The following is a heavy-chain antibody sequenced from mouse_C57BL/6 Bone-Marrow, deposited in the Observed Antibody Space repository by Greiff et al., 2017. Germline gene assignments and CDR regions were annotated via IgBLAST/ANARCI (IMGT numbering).Heavy chain of an antibody. CDR1: GYTFTSYW. J-gene: IGHJ2*01. CDR2: IYPGSGST. Sequence: VKLQQPGAELVKPGASVKMSCKASGYTFTSYWITWVKQRPGQGLEWIGDIYPGSGSTNYNEKFKSKATLTVDTSSSTAYMQLSSLTSEDSAVYYCARDGDYDGSSFDYWGQGTTLTVSS. V-gene: IGHV1-55*01. CDR3: ARDGDYDGSSFDY. D-gene: IGHD2-4*01.